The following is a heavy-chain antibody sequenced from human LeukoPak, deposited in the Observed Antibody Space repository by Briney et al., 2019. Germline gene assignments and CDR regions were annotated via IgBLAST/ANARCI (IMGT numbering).Heavy chain of an antibody. CDR3: ARDVGDGFDY. Sequence: GGSLRLSCVASGFDFNDYDFHWVRQAPGKGLEWLTIISFDGSNRYYAKSVKGRFTISRDNAKNSVSLQMNSLRAEDTAVYYCARDVGDGFDYWGQGTLVTVSS. D-gene: IGHD4-17*01. J-gene: IGHJ4*02. CDR1: GFDFNDYD. V-gene: IGHV3-30-3*01. CDR2: ISFDGSNR.